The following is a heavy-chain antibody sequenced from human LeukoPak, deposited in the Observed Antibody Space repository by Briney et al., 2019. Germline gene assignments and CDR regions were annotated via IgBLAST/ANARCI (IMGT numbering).Heavy chain of an antibody. V-gene: IGHV4-59*12. Sequence: SETLSLTCAVYGGSFSGYYWSWIRQPPGKGLEWIGYIYYSGSTNYNPSLKSRVTISVDKSKNQFSLKLSSVTAADTAVYYCARDQEIYAAGTLGYWGQGTLVTVSS. J-gene: IGHJ4*02. D-gene: IGHD6-13*01. CDR3: ARDQEIYAAGTLGY. CDR1: GGSFSGYY. CDR2: IYYSGST.